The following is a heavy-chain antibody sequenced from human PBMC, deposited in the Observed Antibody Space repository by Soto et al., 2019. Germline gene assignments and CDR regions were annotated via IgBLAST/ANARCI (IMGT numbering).Heavy chain of an antibody. Sequence: GESLKISCNGSGYSFTSYWIGWVRQMPGKGLEWMGIIYPGDSDTRYSPSFQGQVTITAGKSIRTAYLQGSSLKASDTAMYYCAISARWLERLRGAGDAFDIWGQGTMVTVSS. CDR2: IYPGDSDT. CDR3: AISARWLERLRGAGDAFDI. CDR1: GYSFTSYW. V-gene: IGHV5-51*01. D-gene: IGHD1-1*01. J-gene: IGHJ3*02.